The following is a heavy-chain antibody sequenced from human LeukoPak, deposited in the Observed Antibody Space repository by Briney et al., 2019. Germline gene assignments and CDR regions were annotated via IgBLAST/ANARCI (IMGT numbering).Heavy chain of an antibody. CDR2: IYYSGST. J-gene: IGHJ3*02. D-gene: IGHD5-18*01. CDR3: ASGYSEYAFDI. V-gene: IGHV4-59*13. CDR1: GVSISGYY. Sequence: SETLSLTCSVSGVSISGYYWTWVRQPPGKGLEWIAYIYYSGSTYYNPSLESRVTISVDTSKNQFSLRLNSVTAADTAVYYCASGYSEYAFDIWGQGTMVTVSS.